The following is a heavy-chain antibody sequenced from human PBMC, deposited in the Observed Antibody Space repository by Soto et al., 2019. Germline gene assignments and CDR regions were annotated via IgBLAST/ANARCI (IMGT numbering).Heavy chain of an antibody. Sequence: GESLKISCKGSGYSFTSYWIGWVRPMPGKGLEWMGIIYPGDSDTRYSPSFQGQVTISADKSVSTAYLQWSSLKASDTAMYYCASHGGMDYYGMDVWGQGTTVTVSS. CDR3: ASHGGMDYYGMDV. CDR1: GYSFTSYW. CDR2: IYPGDSDT. J-gene: IGHJ6*02. D-gene: IGHD1-20*01. V-gene: IGHV5-51*01.